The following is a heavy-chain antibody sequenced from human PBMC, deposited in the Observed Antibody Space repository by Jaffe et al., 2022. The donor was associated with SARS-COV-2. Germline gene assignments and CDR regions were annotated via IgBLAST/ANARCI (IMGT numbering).Heavy chain of an antibody. CDR2: ISGSGDYT. CDR3: AKAGDGDRGDWKFDL. V-gene: IGHV3-23*01. D-gene: IGHD4-17*01. CDR1: GFTFTNFA. Sequence: EVQLMESGGGLVQPGGSLRLSCAASGFTFTNFAMNWVRQAPGKGLEWVSSISGSGDYTYYADSMRGRFTISRDNSKNTLYLQVNSLRVEDTAVYYCAKAGDGDRGDWKFDLWGRGTLVTVSS. J-gene: IGHJ2*01.